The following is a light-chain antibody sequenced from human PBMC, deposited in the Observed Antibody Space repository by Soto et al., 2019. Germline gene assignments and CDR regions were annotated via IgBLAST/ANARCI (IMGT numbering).Light chain of an antibody. CDR2: DTS. J-gene: IGKJ3*01. Sequence: EIVLTQSPGTLSLSPGERATLSCRASQSVGSNHLAWYQHRSGQAPRLLIYDTSRRATRIPDRFSGSRSGTDFTITISSREAEDLAVYFWQQCGNGPVTFGPGTKVVIK. CDR1: QSVGSNH. V-gene: IGKV3-20*01. CDR3: QQCGNGPVT.